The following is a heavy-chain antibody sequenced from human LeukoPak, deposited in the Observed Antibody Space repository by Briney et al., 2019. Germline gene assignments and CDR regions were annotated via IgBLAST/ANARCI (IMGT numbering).Heavy chain of an antibody. CDR2: IKQDGSEK. V-gene: IGHV3-7*01. J-gene: IGHJ5*02. Sequence: GGSLRLSCAASGFTFSSYWMNWVRQAPGKGLEWVANIKQDGSEKYYVDSVKGRFTISRDNAKKSHYLQMSNLRAEDTAMYYCARDLTGYTSAWGQGTLVTVSS. CDR1: GFTFSSYW. CDR3: ARDLTGYTSA. D-gene: IGHD6-19*01.